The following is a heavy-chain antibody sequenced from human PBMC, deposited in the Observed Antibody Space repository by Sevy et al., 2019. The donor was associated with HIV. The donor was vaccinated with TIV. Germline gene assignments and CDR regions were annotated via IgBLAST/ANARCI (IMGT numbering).Heavy chain of an antibody. CDR2: LAPEDGET. J-gene: IGHJ4*02. D-gene: IGHD3-22*01. V-gene: IGHV1-24*01. CDR3: ATTKDYYDSSGSPFDY. CDR1: GYTLAQLS. Sequence: ASVKVSCKVSGYTLAQLSMHWVRQAPGKGLEWMGSLAPEDGETLYAQKFQGRVTMTEDTSTNTAYMELSSLRSEDTAVYYCATTKDYYDSSGSPFDYWGQGTLVTVSS.